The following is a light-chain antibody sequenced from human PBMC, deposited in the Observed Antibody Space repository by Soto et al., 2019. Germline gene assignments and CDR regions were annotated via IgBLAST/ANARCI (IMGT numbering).Light chain of an antibody. CDR3: SSYTANSTYV. J-gene: IGLJ1*01. CDR2: DVS. V-gene: IGLV2-14*03. Sequence: QSALTQPASVSGSPGQSITISCTGTSSDVGGYNYVSWYQHHPGKAPKLMIFDVSNRPSGVSNRFSGSKSGNTASLTISGLQAEDEADYYCSSYTANSTYVFGTGTKVTVL. CDR1: SSDVGGYNY.